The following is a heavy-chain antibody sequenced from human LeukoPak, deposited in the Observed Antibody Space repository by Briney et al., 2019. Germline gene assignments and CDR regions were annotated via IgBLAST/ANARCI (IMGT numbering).Heavy chain of an antibody. V-gene: IGHV4-34*01. CDR2: IYYSGST. D-gene: IGHD2-2*01. Sequence: PSETLSLTCAVYGGSFSGYYWSWIRQPPGKGLEWIGSIYYSGSTYYNPSLKSRVTISVDTSKNQFSLKLSSVTAADTAVYYCARSIVVVPAAISWFDPWGQGTLVTVSS. J-gene: IGHJ5*02. CDR1: GGSFSGYY. CDR3: ARSIVVVPAAISWFDP.